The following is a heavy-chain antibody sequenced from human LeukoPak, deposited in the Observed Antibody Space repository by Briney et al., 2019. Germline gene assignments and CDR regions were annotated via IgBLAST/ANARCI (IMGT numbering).Heavy chain of an antibody. Sequence: SETLSLTCAVYGGSFSGYYWSWIRQPPGKGLEWIGEINHSGSTNYNPSLKSRVTISVDTSKNQFSLKLSSVTAADTAVYYCARDLRAIDIWGQGTMVTVSS. CDR3: ARDLRAIDI. J-gene: IGHJ3*02. V-gene: IGHV4-34*01. CDR2: INHSGST. CDR1: GGSFSGYY. D-gene: IGHD4-17*01.